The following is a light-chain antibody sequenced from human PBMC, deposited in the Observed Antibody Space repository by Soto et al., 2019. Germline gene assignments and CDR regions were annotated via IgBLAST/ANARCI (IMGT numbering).Light chain of an antibody. J-gene: IGKJ5*01. Sequence: DIQMTQSPSSLSASVEDRVIITCRASQSISNHLNWYQQKPGKAPKLLIFAASSLQSGVPSRFSGSGSGTEFTLTISSLQPDDFATYYCQQYNSYSTFGQGTRLEIK. V-gene: IGKV1-17*01. CDR2: AAS. CDR3: QQYNSYST. CDR1: QSISNH.